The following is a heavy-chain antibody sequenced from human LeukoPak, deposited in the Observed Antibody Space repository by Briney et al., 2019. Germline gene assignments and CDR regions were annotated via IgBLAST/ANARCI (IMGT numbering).Heavy chain of an antibody. CDR1: GGTFSSYA. CDR2: IIPIFGTA. CDR3: ARVFWSGPLDFDY. D-gene: IGHD3-3*01. Sequence: SVKVSCKASGGTFSSYAISWVRQAPGQGLEWMGRIIPIFGTANYAQKFQGRVTITTDESTSTAYMELSSPRAEDTAVYYCARVFWSGPLDFDYWGQGTLVTVSS. J-gene: IGHJ4*02. V-gene: IGHV1-69*05.